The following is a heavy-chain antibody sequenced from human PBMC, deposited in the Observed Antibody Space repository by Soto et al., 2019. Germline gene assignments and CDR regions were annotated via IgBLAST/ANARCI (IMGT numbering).Heavy chain of an antibody. Sequence: PGGSLRLSCAASGFTFSSYGMHWVRQAPGKGLEWVAVISYDGSNKYYADSVKGRFTISRDNSKNTLYLQMNSLRAEGTAVYYCAKSIAARQDYYYYGMDVWGQGTTVTVSS. D-gene: IGHD6-6*01. CDR2: ISYDGSNK. CDR3: AKSIAARQDYYYYGMDV. V-gene: IGHV3-30*18. CDR1: GFTFSSYG. J-gene: IGHJ6*02.